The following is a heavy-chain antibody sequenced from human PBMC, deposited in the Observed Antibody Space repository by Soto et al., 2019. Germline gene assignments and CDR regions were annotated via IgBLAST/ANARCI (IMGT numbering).Heavy chain of an antibody. CDR3: ARDRGVAVAAGAIDY. V-gene: IGHV1-46*01. D-gene: IGHD6-19*01. J-gene: IGHJ4*02. CDR2: INPSGGSA. CDR1: GYTFTTYY. Sequence: ASVKVSCKASGYTFTTYYIHWVRQAPCQGLEWVGIINPSGGSASYAQRFQGRVTMTRDTSTSTVYMELSSLISEDTAVHYCARDRGVAVAAGAIDYWGQGTLVTVSS.